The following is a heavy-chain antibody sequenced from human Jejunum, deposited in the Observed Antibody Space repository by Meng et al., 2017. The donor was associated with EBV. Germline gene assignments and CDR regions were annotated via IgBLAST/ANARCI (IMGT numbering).Heavy chain of an antibody. CDR3: TDVGGDMI. CDR2: IKSRSAGGAT. V-gene: IGHV3-15*01. D-gene: IGHD3-16*01. CDR1: GVTFSDVW. Sequence: EVQLVVPGGGLGKPGGSLRLSCAASGVTFSDVWMTWVRQAPGKGLEWVGRIKSRSAGGATDYAAPVKGRFTISRDDSKNTLYLQMNSLKTEDTAVYYCTDVGGDMIWGQGILVTVSS. J-gene: IGHJ4*02.